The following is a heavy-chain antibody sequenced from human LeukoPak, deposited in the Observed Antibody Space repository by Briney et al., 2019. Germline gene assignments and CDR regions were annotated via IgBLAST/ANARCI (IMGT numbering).Heavy chain of an antibody. CDR3: ARDPAGRDGYNYCDY. J-gene: IGHJ4*02. Sequence: GASVKVSCKASGYTFTSYYMHWVRQAPGQGLEWMGIINPSGGSTSYAQTFQGRVTMTRDSSTSTVYMELSSPRSEDTAVYYCARDPAGRDGYNYCDYWFQLTRVIVSS. D-gene: IGHD5-24*01. CDR1: GYTFTSYY. V-gene: IGHV1-46*01. CDR2: INPSGGST.